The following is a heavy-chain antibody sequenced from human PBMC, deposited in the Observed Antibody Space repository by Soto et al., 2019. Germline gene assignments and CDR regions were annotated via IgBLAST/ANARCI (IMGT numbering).Heavy chain of an antibody. CDR3: ARNSWGGEYMDV. CDR1: GDSVSTNIAV. D-gene: IGHD3-16*01. V-gene: IGHV6-1*01. CDR2: TYYRSKWYN. J-gene: IGHJ6*03. Sequence: SQTLSLTCVISGDSVSTNIAVWNWIRHSPSRGLEWLGRTYYRSKWYNSYAISVKSRITINADTSMNQFSLQMNSVTPEDTAVYYCARNSWGGEYMDVWGKGTTVTVSS.